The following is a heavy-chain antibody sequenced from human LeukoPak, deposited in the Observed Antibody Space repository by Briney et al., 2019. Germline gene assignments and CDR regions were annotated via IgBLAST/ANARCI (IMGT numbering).Heavy chain of an antibody. CDR2: MNPNSGNT. V-gene: IGHV1-8*01. D-gene: IGHD5-24*01. CDR1: GYTFTSYD. CDR3: LGDGYNGLGY. J-gene: IGHJ4*02. Sequence: GASVKVSCKASGYTFTSYDINWVRQATGQGLEWMGWMNPNSGNTDYAQKFQGRVTMTTDTSTSTAYMELRSLRSDDTAVYYCLGDGYNGLGYWGQGTLVTVSS.